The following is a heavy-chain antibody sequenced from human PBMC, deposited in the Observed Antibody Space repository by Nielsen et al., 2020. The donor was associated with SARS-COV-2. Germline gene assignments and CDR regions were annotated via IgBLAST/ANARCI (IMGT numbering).Heavy chain of an antibody. CDR1: GFTFDDYA. V-gene: IGHV3-9*01. CDR2: ISWNSGSI. J-gene: IGHJ4*02. CDR3: ASSGGFCSGGSCYRDY. Sequence: SLKISCAASGFTFDDYAMHWVRQAPGKGLEWVSGISWNSGSIGYADSVKGRFTISRDNAKNSLYLQMNSLRAEDTALYYCASSGGFCSGGSCYRDYWGQGTLVTVSP. D-gene: IGHD2-15*01.